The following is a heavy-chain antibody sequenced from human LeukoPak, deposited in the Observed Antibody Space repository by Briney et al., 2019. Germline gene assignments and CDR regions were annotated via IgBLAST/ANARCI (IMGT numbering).Heavy chain of an antibody. CDR1: GFTFSDYY. V-gene: IGHV3-11*01. D-gene: IGHD3-22*01. Sequence: GGSLRLSCAASGFTFSDYYMSWIRQAPGKGLEWVSYISSSGSTIYYADSVKGRFTISRDNAKNSLYLQMNSLRAEDTAVYYCAKEAPYYYDSSGYYSPDYWGQGTLVTVSS. CDR2: ISSSGSTI. CDR3: AKEAPYYYDSSGYYSPDY. J-gene: IGHJ4*02.